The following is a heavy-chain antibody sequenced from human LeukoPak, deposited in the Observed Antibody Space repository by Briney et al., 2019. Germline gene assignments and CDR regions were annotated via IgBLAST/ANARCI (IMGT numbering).Heavy chain of an antibody. J-gene: IGHJ4*02. D-gene: IGHD6-19*01. V-gene: IGHV4-39*07. Sequence: SEILSLTCTVSGGSISSSSYYWGWIRQPPGKGLEWIGSIYYSGSTYYNPSLKSRVTISVDTSKNQFSLKLSSVTAADTAVYYCARDFRSSSGWYLRDYWGQGTLVTVSS. CDR3: ARDFRSSSGWYLRDY. CDR2: IYYSGST. CDR1: GGSISSSSYY.